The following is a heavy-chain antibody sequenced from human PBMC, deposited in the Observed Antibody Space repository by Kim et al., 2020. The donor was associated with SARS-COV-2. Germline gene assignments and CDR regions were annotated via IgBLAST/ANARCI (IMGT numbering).Heavy chain of an antibody. CDR3: SSMHYGSGSYYNLWFDP. CDR1: GGSISSYY. D-gene: IGHD3-10*01. J-gene: IGHJ5*02. V-gene: IGHV4-59*13. Sequence: SETLSLTCTVSGGSISSYYWSWIRQPPGKGLEWIGYIYYSGSTNYNPSLKSRVTISVDTSKNQFSLKLSSVTAADTAVDFCSSMHYGSGSYYNLWFDPWG. CDR2: IYYSGST.